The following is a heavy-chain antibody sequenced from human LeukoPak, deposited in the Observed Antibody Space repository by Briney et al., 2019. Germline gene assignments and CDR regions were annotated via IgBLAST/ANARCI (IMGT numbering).Heavy chain of an antibody. CDR2: ISYDGRNT. V-gene: IGHV3-30*03. CDR1: GFTFSAYA. J-gene: IGHJ4*02. CDR3: ARESSGWGGVDY. D-gene: IGHD6-19*01. Sequence: GGSLRLSCAASGFTFSAYAMHWVRQAPGKGLEWVALISYDGRNTFYPDSVKGRLTISRDNSKNTLYLQMDSLRAEDMAVYYCARESSGWGGVDYWGQGTLVTVSS.